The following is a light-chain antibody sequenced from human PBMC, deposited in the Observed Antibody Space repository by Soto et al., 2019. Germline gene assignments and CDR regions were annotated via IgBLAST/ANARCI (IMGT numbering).Light chain of an antibody. J-gene: IGKJ4*01. V-gene: IGKV1-27*01. CDR1: QGISNF. CDR3: QKYNSAPLT. CDR2: GAS. Sequence: DIQMTQSPSSLSASIGDRVTITCRASQGISNFLAWYQQKPGKVPKLLIYGASTLQSGVPSRFSGSGSGTDFTHAISSLQPEDAATYYCQKYNSAPLTFGGGTKVEIK.